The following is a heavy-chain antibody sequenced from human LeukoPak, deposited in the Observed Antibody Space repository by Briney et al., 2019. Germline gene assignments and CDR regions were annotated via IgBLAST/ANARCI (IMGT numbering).Heavy chain of an antibody. CDR1: GFTVSSNY. Sequence: GGSLRLSCAASGFTVSSNYMSWVRQAPGKGLEWVSVIYSGGSTYYADSVKGRFTISRDNSKNTLYLQMNSLRAEDTAVYYCARVRGGGSYLYYYYYMDVWGKGTTVTISS. J-gene: IGHJ6*03. CDR2: IYSGGST. V-gene: IGHV3-53*01. CDR3: ARVRGGGSYLYYYYYMDV. D-gene: IGHD1-26*01.